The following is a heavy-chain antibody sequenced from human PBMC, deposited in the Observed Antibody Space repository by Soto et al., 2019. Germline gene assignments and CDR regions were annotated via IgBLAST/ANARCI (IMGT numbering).Heavy chain of an antibody. CDR2: ISGGDGST. J-gene: IGHJ2*01. Sequence: LQLLESGGGVVQPGGSLRLSCAASGFTFSSYAMSWVRQAPGKGLEWVSGISGGDGSTYYADSVKGRFTISRDNFKNTLYLQLTSLRAEDKAVYYCAKSGSITIFGVVLKYWYFDLWGRGALVTVSS. V-gene: IGHV3-23*01. D-gene: IGHD3-3*01. CDR1: GFTFSSYA. CDR3: AKSGSITIFGVVLKYWYFDL.